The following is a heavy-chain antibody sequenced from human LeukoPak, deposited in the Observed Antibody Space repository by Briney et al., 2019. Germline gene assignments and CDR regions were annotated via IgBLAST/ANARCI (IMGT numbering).Heavy chain of an antibody. V-gene: IGHV3-30-3*01. CDR2: ISSDGSDK. D-gene: IGHD5-12*01. CDR3: ARDAGIVATIYYFDY. Sequence: GGSLRLSCAASGFTFSPHAMHWVRQAPGKGLKWVAVISSDGSDKYYADSVQGRFTISRDNSKNTLYLQMNSLRPEDTAVYYCARDAGIVATIYYFDYWGQGTLVTVSS. CDR1: GFTFSPHA. J-gene: IGHJ4*02.